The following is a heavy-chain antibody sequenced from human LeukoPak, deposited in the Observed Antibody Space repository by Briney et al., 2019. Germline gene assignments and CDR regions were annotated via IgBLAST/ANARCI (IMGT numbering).Heavy chain of an antibody. Sequence: LGGSLRLSCAASGFSFSSYWMYWVRQAPGKGLEWVSRINSDGSSTTYADSVKGRSSISRDNAKNTLYLHMSSLRAEDTGVYYCARAVRAHPPADFWGQGTLVTVSS. V-gene: IGHV3-74*01. J-gene: IGHJ4*02. CDR3: ARAVRAHPPADF. CDR2: INSDGSST. D-gene: IGHD3-3*01. CDR1: GFSFSSYW.